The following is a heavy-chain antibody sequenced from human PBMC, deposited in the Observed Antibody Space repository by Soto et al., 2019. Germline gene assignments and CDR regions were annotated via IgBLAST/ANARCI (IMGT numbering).Heavy chain of an antibody. CDR1: GGTFDNYA. J-gene: IGHJ4*02. CDR2: IIPIIGTR. V-gene: IGHV1-69*01. CDR3: ALGLRAFYVDS. Sequence: QVHLLQSGAEVQKPGSSVRVSCRTSGGTFDNYAFSWVRQAPGQGLEWMGGIIPIIGTRNIAQRFQGRVTMTADESTNTAYMELSSLRSEYTGVYYCALGLRAFYVDSWGQGTLVTVSS. D-gene: IGHD2-2*01.